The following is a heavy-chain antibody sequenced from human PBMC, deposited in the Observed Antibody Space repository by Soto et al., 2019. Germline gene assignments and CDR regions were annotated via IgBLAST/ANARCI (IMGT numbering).Heavy chain of an antibody. D-gene: IGHD2-8*01. CDR1: GFNFGSYG. Sequence: EVQLLESGGGLVQPGGSLRLSCPASGFNFGSYGMSWVRQAPGKGLEWVSGLTASGLNTYYTDSVKGRFTISRDNSRNTVYLQMSGLRVEDTAVFHCAKGLGNAKEVWGQGTTVTVSS. V-gene: IGHV3-23*01. CDR3: AKGLGNAKEV. CDR2: LTASGLNT. J-gene: IGHJ6*02.